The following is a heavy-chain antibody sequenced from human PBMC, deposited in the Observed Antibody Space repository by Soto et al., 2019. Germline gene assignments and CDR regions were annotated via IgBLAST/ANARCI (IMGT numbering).Heavy chain of an antibody. D-gene: IGHD3-22*01. J-gene: IGHJ3*02. CDR2: IIPVFGIE. CDR1: GGTFSSYG. Sequence: HVQLVQSGAEVKKPGSSVKVSCKASGGTFSSYGVSWVRQAPGQGLEWMGRIIPVFGIEHYAQKSQGRVTVTADESTSTAYMELSGLTSEDTAVYYCARGLSYYGSSGYSDAFDIWGQGTLVTVSS. CDR3: ARGLSYYGSSGYSDAFDI. V-gene: IGHV1-69*01.